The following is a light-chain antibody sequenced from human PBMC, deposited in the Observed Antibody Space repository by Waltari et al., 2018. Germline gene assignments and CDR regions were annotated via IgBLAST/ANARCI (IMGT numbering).Light chain of an antibody. V-gene: IGKV1-5*03. J-gene: IGKJ4*01. CDR1: QSVDSW. CDR2: KAS. Sequence: DIQVTQSPSTLSASVGDRVTITCRASQSVDSWLAWYQQKPGKAPKLLIYKASTLESGVPSRFSDSESGTEFTLTIKDLQPDDFASYFCQQYSRSPVTFGGGTKVEIK. CDR3: QQYSRSPVT.